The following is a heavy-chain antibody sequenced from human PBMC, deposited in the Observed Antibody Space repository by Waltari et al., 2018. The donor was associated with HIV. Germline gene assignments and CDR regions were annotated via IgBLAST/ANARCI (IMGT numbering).Heavy chain of an antibody. D-gene: IGHD2-8*01. CDR1: GFTFSRYW. V-gene: IGHV3-7*01. J-gene: IGHJ5*02. CDR2: IKQDGSEK. Sequence: EVQLVESGGGLVQPGGSLRLSCAASGFTFSRYWLSWVRQAPGKGLEWVANIKQDGSEKYYVDSMKGRFTISRDNAKNSLYLQINSLRAEDTAVYYCAVRSPARRLNWFDPWGQGTLVIVSS. CDR3: AVRSPARRLNWFDP.